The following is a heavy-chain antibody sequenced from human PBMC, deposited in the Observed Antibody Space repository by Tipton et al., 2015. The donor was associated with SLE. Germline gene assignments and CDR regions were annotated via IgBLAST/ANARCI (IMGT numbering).Heavy chain of an antibody. V-gene: IGHV4-4*07. CDR3: ARDGRAAGNYFDR. CDR1: GGSISKYY. D-gene: IGHD6-13*01. Sequence: GLVKPSETLSLTCTVSGGSISKYYWSWIRQPAGKGLEWIGRIYPTMSTTYNPSLKSQVTMSVDTSKNQFSLKLSSVTAADTAVYYCARDGRAAGNYFDRWGQGTRVTVSS. J-gene: IGHJ5*02. CDR2: IYPTMST.